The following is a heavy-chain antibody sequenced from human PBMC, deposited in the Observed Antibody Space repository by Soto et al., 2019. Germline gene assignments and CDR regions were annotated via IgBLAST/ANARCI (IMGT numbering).Heavy chain of an antibody. D-gene: IGHD3-10*01. V-gene: IGHV3-9*01. CDR3: AKGPGGFGELYYFDY. CDR2: ISWNSGSI. CDR1: GFTFDDYA. Sequence: GGSLRLSCAASGFTFDDYAMHWVRQAPGKGLEWVSGISWNSGSIGYADSVKGRFTISRDNAKNSLYLQMNSLRAEDTALYYCAKGPGGFGELYYFDYWGQGTLVTVSS. J-gene: IGHJ4*02.